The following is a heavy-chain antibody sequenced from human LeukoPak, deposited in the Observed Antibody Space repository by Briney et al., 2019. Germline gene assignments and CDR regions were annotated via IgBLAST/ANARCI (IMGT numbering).Heavy chain of an antibody. Sequence: GGSLRLPCAASGFTFSSYSMNWVRQAPGKGLEWVSYISTSSSLRYYADSVKGRFTISRDNAKSSLYLQMNSLRAEDTALYYCARDTDDYASPPDYWGQGTLVTVSS. D-gene: IGHD3-16*01. V-gene: IGHV3-48*01. CDR1: GFTFSSYS. CDR3: ARDTDDYASPPDY. CDR2: ISTSSSLR. J-gene: IGHJ4*02.